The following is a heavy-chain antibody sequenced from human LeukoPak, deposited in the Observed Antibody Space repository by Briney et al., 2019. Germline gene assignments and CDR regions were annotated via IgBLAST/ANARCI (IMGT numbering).Heavy chain of an antibody. Sequence: GGSLRLSCAASGFTFSSYSMNWVRQAPGKGLEWVSSISSSSSYIYYADSVKGRFTISRDNAKNSLYLQMNSLRAEDTAVYYCARQAVVVVAASDYWGQGTLVTVSS. CDR3: ARQAVVVVAASDY. D-gene: IGHD2-15*01. V-gene: IGHV3-21*01. CDR2: ISSSSSYI. CDR1: GFTFSSYS. J-gene: IGHJ4*02.